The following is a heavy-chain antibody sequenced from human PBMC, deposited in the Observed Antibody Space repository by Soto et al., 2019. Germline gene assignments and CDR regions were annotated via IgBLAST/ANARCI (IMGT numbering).Heavy chain of an antibody. Sequence: GGSLRLSCAASGFIFSTFDIHWVRQAPGKGLEWVSGIGTLSDAVYAASVQGRFTISRQNDKNSVYLQMNSLRAGDTAVYYCARGRSFSYDSTPPPRFDPRGQGTLVTVSS. CDR3: ARGRSFSYDSTPPPRFDP. CDR1: GFIFSTFD. CDR2: IGTLSDA. D-gene: IGHD3-22*01. J-gene: IGHJ5*02. V-gene: IGHV3-13*01.